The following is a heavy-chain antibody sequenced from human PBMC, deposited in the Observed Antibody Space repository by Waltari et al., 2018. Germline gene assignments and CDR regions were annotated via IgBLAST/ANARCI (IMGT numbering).Heavy chain of an antibody. D-gene: IGHD2-15*01. CDR2: INAGNGNT. Sequence: VQLVQSGAEVKKPGATVKISCQASGYTFTSYAIHWVRQAPGQRLEWMGWINAGNGNTKYSQKFQGRVTITRDTSASTAYMELSSLRSEDTAVYYCARVGYCSGGSCLKTDVWGQGTTVTVSS. J-gene: IGHJ6*02. V-gene: IGHV1-3*01. CDR1: GYTFTSYA. CDR3: ARVGYCSGGSCLKTDV.